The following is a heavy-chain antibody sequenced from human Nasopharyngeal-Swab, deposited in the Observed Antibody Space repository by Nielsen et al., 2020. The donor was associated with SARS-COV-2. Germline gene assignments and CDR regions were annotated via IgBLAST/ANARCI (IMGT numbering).Heavy chain of an antibody. J-gene: IGHJ5*02. V-gene: IGHV3-15*01. CDR1: GLTFSNAW. CDR3: VREGCGGGNCYHNNWFGP. D-gene: IGHD2-15*01. Sequence: GGSLRLSCAASGLTFSNAWMTWVRQAPGKGLEWVGRIKSKTDGGTADYAAPVQGRFTISRDDSKNTLYLQMNSLRAEDTAVYYCVREGCGGGNCYHNNWFGPWGRGTLVTVSS. CDR2: IKSKTDGGTA.